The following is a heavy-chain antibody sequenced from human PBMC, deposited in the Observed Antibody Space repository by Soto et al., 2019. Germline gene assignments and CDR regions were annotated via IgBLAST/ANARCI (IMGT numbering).Heavy chain of an antibody. Sequence: QVQLQQWGAGLLKPSETLSLTCAVYGGSFTGYYWSWIRQPPGKGLEWIGEINHGGSTNYNPSLKSRVTISLDTSKNQFSLRLSSVTAADTAVYYCARGRSGSSSARGYFDLWGRGTLVTVSS. V-gene: IGHV4-34*01. CDR3: ARGRSGSSSARGYFDL. CDR1: GGSFTGYY. J-gene: IGHJ2*01. CDR2: INHGGST. D-gene: IGHD6-6*01.